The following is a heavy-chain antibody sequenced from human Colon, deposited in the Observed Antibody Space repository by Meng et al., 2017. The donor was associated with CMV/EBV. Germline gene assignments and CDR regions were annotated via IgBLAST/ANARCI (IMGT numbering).Heavy chain of an antibody. Sequence: GESLKISCAASGFTFSRYNMNWVRQAPGKGLEWVSGITGSGVTTLYADSVKGRFTISRDNTKNMMYLQMNSLSAEDTAVYYCTKEPFTGLRAYYYGMDVWGQGTTVTVSS. J-gene: IGHJ6*02. CDR1: GFTFSRYN. V-gene: IGHV3-23*01. CDR3: TKEPFTGLRAYYYGMDV. CDR2: ITGSGVTT. D-gene: IGHD4-17*01.